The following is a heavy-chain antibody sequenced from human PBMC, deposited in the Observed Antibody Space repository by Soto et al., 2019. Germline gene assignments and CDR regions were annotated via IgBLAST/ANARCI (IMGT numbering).Heavy chain of an antibody. CDR2: IDWDDDK. CDR3: ARMIVYCSSTSCSITNGMDV. J-gene: IGHJ6*02. V-gene: IGHV2-70*01. Sequence: ESGPTLVNPTQTLTLTCTFSGFSLSTSGMCVSWIRQPPGKALEWLALIDWDDDKYYSTSLKTRLTISKDTSKNQVVLTMTNMDPVDTATYYCARMIVYCSSTSCSITNGMDVWGQGTTVTVSS. D-gene: IGHD2-2*01. CDR1: GFSLSTSGMC.